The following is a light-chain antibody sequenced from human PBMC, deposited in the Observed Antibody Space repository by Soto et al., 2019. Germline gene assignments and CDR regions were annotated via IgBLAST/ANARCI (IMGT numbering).Light chain of an antibody. CDR2: GAS. V-gene: IGKV3-20*01. CDR3: QQYGSLWT. J-gene: IGKJ1*01. Sequence: EIVFTQSPGTLSLSPGERATLSCRASQSVSSSYLAWYQQKPGKAPRLLIYGASSRATGIPDRLSGSGSGTDFTLTIRRLEPEYSAVYYCQQYGSLWTFGQGTKVDIK. CDR1: QSVSSSY.